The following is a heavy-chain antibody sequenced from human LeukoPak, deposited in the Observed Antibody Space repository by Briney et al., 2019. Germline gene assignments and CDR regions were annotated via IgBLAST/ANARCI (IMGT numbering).Heavy chain of an antibody. CDR3: ARESYGGNSLH. D-gene: IGHD4-23*01. CDR1: GFTFSSYE. V-gene: IGHV3-48*03. CDR2: ISSSGSTI. Sequence: PGGSLRLSCAASGFTFSSYEMNWVRQAPGKGLEWVSYISSSGSTIYYADSVKGRFSISRDNAKNSLYLQMNSLRAEDTAVYYCARESYGGNSLHWGQGTLVTVSS. J-gene: IGHJ4*02.